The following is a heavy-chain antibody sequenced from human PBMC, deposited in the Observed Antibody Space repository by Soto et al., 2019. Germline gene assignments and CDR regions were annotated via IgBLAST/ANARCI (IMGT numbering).Heavy chain of an antibody. Sequence: EVQLVESGGGLVQPGGSLILSCAASGFSFSLYWMHWVRQAPGKGLVWVSRIITDGSSTSYADSVKGRFTISRDNAKNTLYLQMNSLRAEDTAVYYCATGLSTRGYYMDVWGKGTTVTVAS. CDR2: IITDGSST. D-gene: IGHD1-26*01. CDR3: ATGLSTRGYYMDV. V-gene: IGHV3-74*01. CDR1: GFSFSLYW. J-gene: IGHJ6*03.